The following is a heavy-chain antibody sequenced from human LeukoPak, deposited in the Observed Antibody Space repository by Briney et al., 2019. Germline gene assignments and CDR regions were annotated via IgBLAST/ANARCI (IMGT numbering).Heavy chain of an antibody. CDR3: ARSRDSSGYYYLI. CDR2: IYPDDSDT. D-gene: IGHD3-22*01. Sequence: GESLKISCETSGYTFTNYWIGWGPQMPGKGLEWMGIIYPDDSDTKYSPSSQGQVTISADKSISTAYLQWSNLQAADTAMYYCARSRDSSGYYYLIWGQGTLVTVSS. CDR1: GYTFTNYW. V-gene: IGHV5-51*01. J-gene: IGHJ4*02.